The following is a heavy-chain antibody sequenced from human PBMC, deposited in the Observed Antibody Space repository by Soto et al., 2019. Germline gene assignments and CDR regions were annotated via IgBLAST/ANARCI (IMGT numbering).Heavy chain of an antibody. Sequence: EVQLLESGGGLAQPGGSLRLSCAASGFPFGGYTMSWVRQAPGKGLEWVSAIRDGGESTYYADSVKGRFTISRDNSKNTMYLQLNSLRPEDTALYFCVKDGWENWGQGTLVTGSS. J-gene: IGHJ4*02. CDR1: GFPFGGYT. CDR3: VKDGWEN. D-gene: IGHD6-19*01. CDR2: IRDGGEST. V-gene: IGHV3-23*01.